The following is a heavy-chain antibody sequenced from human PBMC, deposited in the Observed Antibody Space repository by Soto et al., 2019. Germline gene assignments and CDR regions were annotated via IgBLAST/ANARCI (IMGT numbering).Heavy chain of an antibody. CDR3: ARWVTAIKLIDY. CDR2: ISSSSSYI. Sequence: GGSLRLSCAASGFTFSSYSMNWVRQAPGKGLEWVSSISSSSSYIYYADSVKGRFTISRDNAKNSLYLQMNSLRAEDTAVYYCARWVTAIKLIDYWGQGTLVTVSS. CDR1: GFTFSSYS. J-gene: IGHJ4*02. D-gene: IGHD2-21*02. V-gene: IGHV3-21*01.